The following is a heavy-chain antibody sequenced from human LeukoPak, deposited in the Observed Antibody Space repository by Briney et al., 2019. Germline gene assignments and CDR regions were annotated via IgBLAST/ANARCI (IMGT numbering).Heavy chain of an antibody. J-gene: IGHJ6*04. CDR3: ARGLRQGSAWSWGPKEKSYQYMDV. CDR2: INPRGST. D-gene: IGHD6-19*01. V-gene: IGHV4-34*01. CDR1: GGSFSSHY. Sequence: SETLSLTCGVSGGSFSSHYWTWIRQPPGKGLEWIGEINPRGSTNYNPSLESRVAVSADTSRNQLSLSLTSVTAADSAVYFCARGLRQGSAWSWGPKEKSYQYMDVWGTGTTVIVSS.